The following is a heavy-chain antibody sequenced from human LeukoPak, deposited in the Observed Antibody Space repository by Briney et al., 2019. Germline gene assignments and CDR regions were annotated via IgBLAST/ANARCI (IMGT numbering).Heavy chain of an antibody. CDR2: ISGSGGST. D-gene: IGHD6-19*01. CDR1: GFTFSSYA. J-gene: IGHJ1*01. CDR3: AKTRSGWYVAAYFQH. Sequence: GGSLRLSCAASGFTFSSYAMSWVRQAPGKGLEWVSAISGSGGSTYYADSVKGRFTISRDNSKNTLYLQMNSLRAEDTAVYYCAKTRSGWYVAAYFQHWGQGTLVTVSS. V-gene: IGHV3-23*01.